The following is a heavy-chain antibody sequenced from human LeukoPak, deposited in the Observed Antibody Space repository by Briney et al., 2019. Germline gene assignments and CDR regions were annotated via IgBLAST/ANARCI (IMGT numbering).Heavy chain of an antibody. CDR3: ARLFCTNGVCHFDY. CDR2: IYYSGST. J-gene: IGHJ4*02. CDR1: SGSISSSSNY. V-gene: IGHV4-39*01. Sequence: ASETLSLTCTVSSGSISSSSNYWGWFRQPPGKGLEWIGSIYYSGSTHYSPSLKSRVTISVDTSKNQYSLRLSSVTAADTAVYYCARLFCTNGVCHFDYWAQGTLVTVSS. D-gene: IGHD2-8*01.